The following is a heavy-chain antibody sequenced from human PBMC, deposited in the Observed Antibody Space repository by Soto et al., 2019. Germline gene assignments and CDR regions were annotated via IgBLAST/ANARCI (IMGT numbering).Heavy chain of an antibody. J-gene: IGHJ3*02. D-gene: IGHD6-13*01. V-gene: IGHV4-61*01. CDR3: ARARYSSSWYAAFEI. Sequence: SETLSLTCTVSGGSVSSGSYYWSWIRQPPGKGLEWIGYIYYSGSTNYNPSLKSRVTISVDTSKNQFSLKLSSVTAADTAVCYCARARYSSSWYAAFEIWGQGTMVTVSS. CDR2: IYYSGST. CDR1: GGSVSSGSYY.